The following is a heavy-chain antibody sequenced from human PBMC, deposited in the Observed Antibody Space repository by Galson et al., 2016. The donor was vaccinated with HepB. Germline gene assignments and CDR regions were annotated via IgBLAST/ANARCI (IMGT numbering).Heavy chain of an antibody. Sequence: SETLSLTCTVPGDSISSDNSWSWVRQFPGKGLEWIGEIFHRGSATYNPSLGSRVTISIDKSKNQFSLKLRSLTAADTAVYFCARAPNIVTSKFDYWGQGILVTVSS. CDR3: ARAPNIVTSKFDY. D-gene: IGHD5-12*01. CDR1: GDSISSDNS. CDR2: IFHRGSA. J-gene: IGHJ4*02. V-gene: IGHV4-4*02.